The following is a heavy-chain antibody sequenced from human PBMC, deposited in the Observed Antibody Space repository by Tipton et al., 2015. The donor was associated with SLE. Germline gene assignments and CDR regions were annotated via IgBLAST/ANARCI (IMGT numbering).Heavy chain of an antibody. CDR2: IGIAGDT. CDR3: VRGQSATGEFDS. Sequence: SLRLSCVASGFTLSTYDMHWVRQGTGKGLEWVSVIGIAGDTYYPDSVKGRFTISRENGKNSLHLQMNRLRAGDTAVYYCVRGQSATGEFDSWGQGTRVTVSS. D-gene: IGHD3-16*01. J-gene: IGHJ4*02. CDR1: GFTLSTYD. V-gene: IGHV3-13*01.